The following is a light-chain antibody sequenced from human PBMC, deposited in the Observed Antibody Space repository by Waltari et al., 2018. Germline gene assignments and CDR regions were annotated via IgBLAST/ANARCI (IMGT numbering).Light chain of an antibody. CDR3: SSYTGSGTFVV. J-gene: IGLJ2*01. CDR1: RSDAWGHDL. Sequence: QSALTQPASVSGSPGQSLPLSCTGTRSDAWGHDLVSWYHQHPGQVPKLMIYEVRKWPSGVSYRFSGSKSGNTASLTISGLQTEDEADYYFSSYTGSGTFVVFGGGTKLTVL. CDR2: EVR. V-gene: IGLV2-23*02.